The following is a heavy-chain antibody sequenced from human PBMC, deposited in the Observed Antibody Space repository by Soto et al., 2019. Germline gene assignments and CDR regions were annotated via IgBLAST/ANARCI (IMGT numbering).Heavy chain of an antibody. V-gene: IGHV3-30*18. Sequence: GGSLRLSCAASGFTFSSYGMHWVRQAPGKGLEWVAVISYGGSNKYYADSVKGRFTISRDNSKNTLYLQMNSLRAEDTAVYYCAKANDAFDIWGQGTMVTVSS. J-gene: IGHJ3*02. CDR2: ISYGGSNK. CDR3: AKANDAFDI. CDR1: GFTFSSYG.